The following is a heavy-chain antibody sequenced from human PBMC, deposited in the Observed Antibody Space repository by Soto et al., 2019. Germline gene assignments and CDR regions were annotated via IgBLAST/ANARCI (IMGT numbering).Heavy chain of an antibody. CDR2: IYYSGST. D-gene: IGHD1-26*01. V-gene: IGHV4-31*03. J-gene: IGHJ6*02. CDR1: GGSISSGGYY. CDR3: ARDLGRVGGYYYYGMDV. Sequence: ASETLSLTCTVSGGSISSGGYYWSWIRQHPGKGLEWIGYIYYSGSTYYNPSLKSRVTISVDTSKNQFSLKLSSVTAADTAVYYCARDLGRVGGYYYYGMDVWGQGTTVTV.